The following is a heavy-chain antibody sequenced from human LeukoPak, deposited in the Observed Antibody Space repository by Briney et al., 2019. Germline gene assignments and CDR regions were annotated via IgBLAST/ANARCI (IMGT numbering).Heavy chain of an antibody. V-gene: IGHV3-48*03. CDR3: TSPPWVDY. Sequence: GGSLILSCAASGFTFSNYEMNWVRQPPGKGLEWVSYISSGGGIIYYSDSVKGRFTISRDNAKNSLYLQMNSLRAEDTAVYYCTSPPWVDYWGQGTLVTVSS. CDR2: ISSGGGII. J-gene: IGHJ4*02. CDR1: GFTFSNYE.